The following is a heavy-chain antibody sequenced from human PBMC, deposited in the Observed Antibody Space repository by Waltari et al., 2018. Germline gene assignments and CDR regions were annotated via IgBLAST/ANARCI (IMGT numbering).Heavy chain of an antibody. CDR1: GGSISSYY. J-gene: IGHJ2*01. D-gene: IGHD7-27*01. CDR3: ARDLNWGGYFDL. Sequence: QVQLQESGPGLVKPSETLSLTCTVSGGSISSYYWRWIRQPPGKGLEWIGYIYYSGSTNYNPSLKSRVTISVDTSKNQFSLKLSSVTAADTAVYYCARDLNWGGYFDLWGRGTLVTVSS. V-gene: IGHV4-59*01. CDR2: IYYSGST.